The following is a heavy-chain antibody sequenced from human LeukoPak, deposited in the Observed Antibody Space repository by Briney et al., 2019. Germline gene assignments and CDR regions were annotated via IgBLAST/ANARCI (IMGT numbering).Heavy chain of an antibody. CDR1: GGTFSSYA. D-gene: IGHD3-3*01. CDR3: ARDRELKTYYDFWSGYRI. V-gene: IGHV1-69*01. CDR2: IIPIFGTA. J-gene: IGHJ3*02. Sequence: GSSVKVSCKASGGTFSSYAISWVRQAPGQGLEWMGGIIPIFGTANYAQKFQGRVTITADESTSTAYMELSSLRSEDTAAYYCARDRELKTYYDFWSGYRIWGQGTMVTVSS.